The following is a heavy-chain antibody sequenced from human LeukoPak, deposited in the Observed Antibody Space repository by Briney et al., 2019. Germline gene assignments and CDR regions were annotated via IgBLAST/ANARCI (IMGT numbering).Heavy chain of an antibody. Sequence: GGSLRLSCAASGFTFSSYAMHWVRQAPGKGLEWVAVTSYDGSNKYYADSVKGRFTISRDNSKNTLYLQMNSLRAEDTAVYYCARSRQLGGYYFDYWGQGTLVTVSS. CDR3: ARSRQLGGYYFDY. CDR1: GFTFSSYA. J-gene: IGHJ4*02. CDR2: TSYDGSNK. D-gene: IGHD6-6*01. V-gene: IGHV3-30-3*01.